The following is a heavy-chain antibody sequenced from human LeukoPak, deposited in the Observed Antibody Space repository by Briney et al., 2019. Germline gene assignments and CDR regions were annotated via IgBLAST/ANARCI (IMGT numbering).Heavy chain of an antibody. J-gene: IGHJ5*02. CDR1: GGSFSGYH. Sequence: SETLSLTCVVYGGSFSGYHWSWIRQSPGKGLEWIGEINHRGSTNYNPSLKRRVTMSLDTSKNQFSLKLSSVTAADTAVYYCAKSLYGSGSYYNWFDPWGQGTLVTVSS. CDR3: AKSLYGSGSYYNWFDP. V-gene: IGHV4-34*01. D-gene: IGHD3-10*01. CDR2: INHRGST.